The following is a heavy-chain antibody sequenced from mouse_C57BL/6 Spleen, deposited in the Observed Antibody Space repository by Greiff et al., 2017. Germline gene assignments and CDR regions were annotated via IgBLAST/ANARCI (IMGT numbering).Heavy chain of an antibody. CDR3: ARGAQYFDY. D-gene: IGHD3-2*02. Sequence: EVKLQESGPGLVKPSQSLSLTCSVTGYSITSGYYWNWIRQFPGNKLEWMGYISYDGSNNYNPSLKNRISITRDTSKNQFFLKLNSVTTEDTATYYCARGAQYFDYWGQGTTLTVSS. CDR1: GYSITSGYY. CDR2: ISYDGSN. V-gene: IGHV3-6*01. J-gene: IGHJ2*01.